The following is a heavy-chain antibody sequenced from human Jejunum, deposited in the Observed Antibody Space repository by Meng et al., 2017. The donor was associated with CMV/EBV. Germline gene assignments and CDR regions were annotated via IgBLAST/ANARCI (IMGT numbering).Heavy chain of an antibody. CDR3: ARVTEYGGNCFDS. Sequence: VPGPSISASNWWRWVRQPPGKGLEWIGEVYHSGYTNYNPSLKSRVTMSVDRSKNQFSLKLSSVTAADTAIYYCARVTEYGGNCFDSWGQGTLVTVSS. CDR1: GPSISASNW. CDR2: VYHSGYT. V-gene: IGHV4-4*02. J-gene: IGHJ4*02. D-gene: IGHD4/OR15-4a*01.